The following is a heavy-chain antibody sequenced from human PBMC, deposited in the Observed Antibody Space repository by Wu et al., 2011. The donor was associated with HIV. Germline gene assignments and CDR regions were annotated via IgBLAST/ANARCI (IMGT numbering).Heavy chain of an antibody. Sequence: QVQLVQSGAEVKKPGSSVKVSCKASGGTFSSYAISWVRQAPGQGLEWMGGIIPIFGTANYAQKFQGRVTITTDESTSTAYMELSSLRSEDTAVYYCAVIPLGDGYKGTLVGYFDYWGQGTLVTVSS. CDR2: IIPIFGTA. CDR3: AVIPLGDGYKGTLVGYFDY. J-gene: IGHJ4*02. CDR1: GGTFSSYA. V-gene: IGHV1-69*05. D-gene: IGHD5-24*01.